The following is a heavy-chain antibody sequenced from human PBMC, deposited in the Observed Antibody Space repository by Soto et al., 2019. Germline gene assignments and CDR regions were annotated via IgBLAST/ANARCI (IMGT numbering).Heavy chain of an antibody. CDR1: GXMFENYA. CDR3: AKGKSENGVDWLDP. CDR2: VRGNSYGA. J-gene: IGHJ5*02. Sequence: LRLSLAASGXMFENYAMIWVRQAPGKGLEWVATVRGNSYGAYYADSVRGRFIISRDNSKNTMSLQLNSLRDDDTAIYYCAKGKSENGVDWLDPWGPGTLVTVSS. V-gene: IGHV3-23*01. D-gene: IGHD2-8*01.